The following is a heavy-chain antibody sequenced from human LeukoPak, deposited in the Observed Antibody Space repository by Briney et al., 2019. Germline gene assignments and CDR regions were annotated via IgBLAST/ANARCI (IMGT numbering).Heavy chain of an antibody. J-gene: IGHJ5*02. Sequence: SETLSLTCSVSGGSITSSSYYWGWIRQPPEKGLEWIGSIYYTGGTYYSPSLKSRVTISVDTSKNQFSLKLSSVTAADTAVYYCARDTCGADCYALFDPWGQGTLVTVSS. CDR3: ARDTCGADCYALFDP. D-gene: IGHD2-21*02. CDR1: GGSITSSSYY. CDR2: IYYTGGT. V-gene: IGHV4-39*02.